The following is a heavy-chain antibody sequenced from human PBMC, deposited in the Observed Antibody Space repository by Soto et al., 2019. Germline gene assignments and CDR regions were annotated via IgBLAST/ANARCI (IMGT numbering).Heavy chain of an antibody. CDR1: GFTFTSSA. CDR3: AAARGRVPPSYDYQYGMDV. CDR2: IVVGSGNT. D-gene: IGHD3-16*01. J-gene: IGHJ6*02. V-gene: IGHV1-58*01. Sequence: SVKVSCKASGFTFTSSAVQWFRQARGQRLEYIGWIVVGSGNTNYAQKFQERVTITRDMSTSTAYMELSSLRSEDTAVYYCAAARGRVPPSYDYQYGMDVWG.